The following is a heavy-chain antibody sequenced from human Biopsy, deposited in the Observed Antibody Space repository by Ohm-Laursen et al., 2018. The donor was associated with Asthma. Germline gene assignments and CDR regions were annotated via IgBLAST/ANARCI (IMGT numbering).Heavy chain of an antibody. CDR3: ARGYSLGGDFHY. V-gene: IGHV3-30*03. J-gene: IGHJ4*02. D-gene: IGHD5-18*01. CDR2: VSSDGHTK. CDR1: GFVFSQCG. Sequence: SLRLSCAASGFVFSQCGMTWVRQGPGKGLEWVALVSSDGHTKYYADSVKGRFTISRDNSKNTVYLQMNSLRVADTAVYYCARGYSLGGDFHYWGQGILVTVSS.